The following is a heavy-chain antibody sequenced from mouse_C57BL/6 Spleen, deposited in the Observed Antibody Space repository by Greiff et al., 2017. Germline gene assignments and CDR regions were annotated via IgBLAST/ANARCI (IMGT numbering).Heavy chain of an antibody. D-gene: IGHD3-2*02. J-gene: IGHJ3*01. CDR1: GYTFTSYW. Sequence: VQLQQPGAELVKPGASVKMSCKASGYTFTSYWITWVKQRPGQGLEWIGDIYPGSGSTNYNEKFKSKATLTVDTSSSTAYMQLSSLTSEDSAVYYCARSETAQAWFGYWGQGTLVTVSA. V-gene: IGHV1-55*01. CDR3: ARSETAQAWFGY. CDR2: IYPGSGST.